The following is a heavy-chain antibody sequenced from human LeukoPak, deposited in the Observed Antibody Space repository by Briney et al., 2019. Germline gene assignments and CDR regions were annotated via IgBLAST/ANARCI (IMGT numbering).Heavy chain of an antibody. CDR3: ARALRGYYYYYMDV. J-gene: IGHJ6*03. Sequence: SETLSLTCAVYGGSFIGFHWNWIRQAPGKGLEWIGDINHSGSTNYNPSLKSRVTISVDTSKNQFSLKLSSVTAADTAVYYCARALRGYYYYYMDVWGKGTTVTVSS. V-gene: IGHV4-34*01. D-gene: IGHD3-16*01. CDR2: INHSGST. CDR1: GGSFIGFH.